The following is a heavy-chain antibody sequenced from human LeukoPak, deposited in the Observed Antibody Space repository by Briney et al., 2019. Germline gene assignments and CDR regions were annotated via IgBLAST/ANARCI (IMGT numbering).Heavy chain of an antibody. J-gene: IGHJ4*02. CDR1: GFTFSSYS. V-gene: IGHV3-48*04. Sequence: GGSLRLSCAASGFTFSSYSMNWVRQAPGKGLEWVSYISSSSSTIYYADSVKGRFTISRDNAKNSLYLQMNSLRAEDTAVYYCAKDLLYSDVWGSYRPNPLDYWGQGTLVTVSS. D-gene: IGHD3-16*02. CDR2: ISSSSSTI. CDR3: AKDLLYSDVWGSYRPNPLDY.